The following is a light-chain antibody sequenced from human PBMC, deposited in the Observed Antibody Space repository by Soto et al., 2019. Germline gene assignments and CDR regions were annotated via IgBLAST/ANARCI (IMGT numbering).Light chain of an antibody. Sequence: DIQMTQSPSSLSASVGDRVTITCRASQSVSSYLNWYQQKPGKAPKLLIYAASSLRSGVPSRFSGSGSGTDFTLTISSLQPEHFATYYCQQSYSAPMYTFGQGTKLEIK. V-gene: IGKV1-39*01. CDR2: AAS. J-gene: IGKJ2*01. CDR1: QSVSSY. CDR3: QQSYSAPMYT.